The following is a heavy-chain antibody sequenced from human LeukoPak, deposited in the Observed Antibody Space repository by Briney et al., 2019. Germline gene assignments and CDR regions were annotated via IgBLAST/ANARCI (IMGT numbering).Heavy chain of an antibody. CDR1: GFSFTTHW. J-gene: IGHJ4*02. CDR3: ARRGSGWYVDY. CDR2: IYPGDSDT. Sequence: GESLKISCKGSGFSFTTHWIGWVRQMPGKGLEWMGIIYPGDSDTRYSPSFQGQVSISVDKSISTAYLQWSSLKASDTAMYYCARRGSGWYVDYWGQGTLVTVSS. D-gene: IGHD6-19*01. V-gene: IGHV5-51*01.